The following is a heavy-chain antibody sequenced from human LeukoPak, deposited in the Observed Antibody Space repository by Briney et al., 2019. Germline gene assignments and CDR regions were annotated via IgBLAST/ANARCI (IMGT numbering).Heavy chain of an antibody. CDR2: INHSGST. D-gene: IGHD3-10*01. CDR3: ARVMGTARRHYYGSGSYYRPFDY. Sequence: SETLSLTCAVYGGSFSGYYWSWIRQPPGKGLEWIGEINHSGSTNYNPSLKSRVTISVDTSKNQFSLKLSSVTAADTAVYYCARVMGTARRHYYGSGSYYRPFDYWGQGTLVTVSS. CDR1: GGSFSGYY. V-gene: IGHV4-34*01. J-gene: IGHJ4*02.